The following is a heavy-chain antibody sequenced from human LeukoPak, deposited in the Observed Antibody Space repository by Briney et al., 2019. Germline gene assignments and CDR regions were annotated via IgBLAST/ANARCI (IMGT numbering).Heavy chain of an antibody. D-gene: IGHD2-2*01. V-gene: IGHV4-30-2*01. CDR3: ARAKIPAAIGWFDP. Sequence: PSETLSLTCAVSGGSLSSGGYSWSWIRQPPEKGLEWIGYIYHSGSTYFNPSHKSQVTISIDRSKNQFSLKLSSVTAADTAVYYCARAKIPAAIGWFDPWGQGTLVTVSS. J-gene: IGHJ5*02. CDR2: IYHSGST. CDR1: GGSLSSGGYS.